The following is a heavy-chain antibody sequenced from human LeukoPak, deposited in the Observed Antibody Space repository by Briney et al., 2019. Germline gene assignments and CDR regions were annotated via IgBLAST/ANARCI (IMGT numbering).Heavy chain of an antibody. CDR3: ARIRDGYNDAYDV. J-gene: IGHJ3*01. CDR1: GYTFTNYY. CDR2: INPGGGNT. V-gene: IGHV1-46*01. Sequence: ASVKVSCKASGYTFTNYYIHWVRQAPGQGLEWMGLINPGGGNTNYAQNFQGRVTMTRDTSASTVYMELSSLRSEDTAIYYCARIRDGYNDAYDVWGQGTVVTVPS. D-gene: IGHD5-24*01.